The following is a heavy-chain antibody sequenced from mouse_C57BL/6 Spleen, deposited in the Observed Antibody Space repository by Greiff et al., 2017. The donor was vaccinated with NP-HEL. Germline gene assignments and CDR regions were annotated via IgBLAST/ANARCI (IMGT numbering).Heavy chain of an antibody. CDR1: GFTFSDYY. Sequence: EVQLVESEGGLVQPGSSMKLSCTASGFTFSDYYMAWVRQVPEKGLEWVANINYDGSSTYYLDSLKSRFIISRDNAKNILYLQMSSLKSEDTATYYCARVYTTVVAHWYFDVWGTGTTVTVSS. CDR3: ARVYTTVVAHWYFDV. V-gene: IGHV5-16*01. CDR2: INYDGSST. J-gene: IGHJ1*03. D-gene: IGHD1-1*01.